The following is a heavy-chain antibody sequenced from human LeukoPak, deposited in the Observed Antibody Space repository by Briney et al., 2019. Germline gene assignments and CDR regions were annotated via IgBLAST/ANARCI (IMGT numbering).Heavy chain of an antibody. Sequence: QPSETLSLTCTVSGGSISSYYWSWIRQPAGKGLEWIGRIYTSGSTNYNPSLKSRVTMSVDTSKNQFSLKLSSVTAADMAVYYCARGELEPADYYYYYYMDVWGKGTTVTVSS. CDR3: ARGELEPADYYYYYYMDV. CDR2: IYTSGST. D-gene: IGHD1-1*01. J-gene: IGHJ6*03. V-gene: IGHV4-4*07. CDR1: GGSISSYY.